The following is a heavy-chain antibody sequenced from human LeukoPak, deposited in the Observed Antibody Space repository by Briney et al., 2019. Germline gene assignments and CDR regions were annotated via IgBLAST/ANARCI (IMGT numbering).Heavy chain of an antibody. CDR1: GGSISSYY. CDR2: IYTSGST. D-gene: IGHD6-19*01. J-gene: IGHJ6*02. Sequence: SETLSLTCTVSGGSISSYYWSWIRQPAGKGLEWIGRIYTSGSTNYNPSLKSRVTMSVDTSKNQFSLKLSSVTAADTAVYYYARNPVAGTLGYYYYGMDVWGQGTTVTVSS. V-gene: IGHV4-4*07. CDR3: ARNPVAGTLGYYYYGMDV.